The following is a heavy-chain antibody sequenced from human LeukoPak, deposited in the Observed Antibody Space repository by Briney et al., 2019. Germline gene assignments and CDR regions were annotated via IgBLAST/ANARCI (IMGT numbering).Heavy chain of an antibody. D-gene: IGHD5-12*01. J-gene: IGHJ5*02. Sequence: PGGSLRLSCVASGFTFSAYGMSWVRQAPGKGLEWVSGIGTTAKYYADSVKGRFTISRDNSRNTLYLQMNSLGAEDTAIYYCTKAPAGPEYSDNWRFGYNWFDPWGQGTLVTVSS. CDR3: TKAPAGPEYSDNWRFGYNWFDP. CDR2: IGTTAK. CDR1: GFTFSAYG. V-gene: IGHV3-23*01.